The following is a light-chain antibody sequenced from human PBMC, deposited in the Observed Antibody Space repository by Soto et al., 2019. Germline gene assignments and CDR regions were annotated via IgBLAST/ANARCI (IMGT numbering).Light chain of an antibody. V-gene: IGLV2-14*01. CDR1: GRDIGAYDY. CDR3: SSYTTSYFYV. J-gene: IGLJ1*01. Sequence: QSVLTQPASVSGSPGQSITISCTGSGRDIGAYDYVSWYQQHPGKAPKLLIYGVNNRPSGVSYRFSASKSAFTAPLTISGLQAEDEAHYYCSSYTTSYFYVFGPGTKVTV. CDR2: GVN.